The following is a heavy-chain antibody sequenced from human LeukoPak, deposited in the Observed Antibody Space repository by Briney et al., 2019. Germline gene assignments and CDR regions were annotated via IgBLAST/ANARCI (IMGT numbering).Heavy chain of an antibody. J-gene: IGHJ5*02. V-gene: IGHV1-46*01. D-gene: IGHD4-17*01. CDR3: ARSIPYGDYRDNWFDP. CDR2: INPSGGST. Sequence: GASVKVSCKASGYTFTSYYMHWVRQAPGQGLEWMGIINPSGGSTSYAQKFQGRVTTTRDTSTSTVYMELSSLRSEDTAVYYCARSIPYGDYRDNWFDPWGQGTLVTVSS. CDR1: GYTFTSYY.